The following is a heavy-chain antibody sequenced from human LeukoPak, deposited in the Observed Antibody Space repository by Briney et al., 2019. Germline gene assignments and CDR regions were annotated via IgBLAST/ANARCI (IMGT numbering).Heavy chain of an antibody. Sequence: PSETLSLTCTVSGGSLSHSHWSWIRQPPGKGLEWIGYVFDSGSTNYNPSLKSRVTTSRDTSKNQFSLKVGSVTAADTAVYYCARRDTGSGSYDYFGDWGQGALVTVSS. CDR1: GGSLSHSH. CDR3: ARRDTGSGSYDYFGD. CDR2: VFDSGST. J-gene: IGHJ4*02. V-gene: IGHV4-59*08. D-gene: IGHD3-10*01.